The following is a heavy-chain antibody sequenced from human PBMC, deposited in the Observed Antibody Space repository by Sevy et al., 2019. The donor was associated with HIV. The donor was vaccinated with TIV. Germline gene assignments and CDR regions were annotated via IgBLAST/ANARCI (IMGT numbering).Heavy chain of an antibody. V-gene: IGHV3-64D*06. CDR1: GFTFSSYA. CDR2: ISRNGGST. CDR3: VKIYCCSSGDKGYYMDV. J-gene: IGHJ6*03. Sequence: GGSLRLSCSASGFTFSSYAMHWVRQAPGKGLEYVSAISRNGGSTYYADSVKGRFTISSDNSKNTLYLQMSSLRAEDTAGYYCVKIYCCSSGDKGYYMDVWGKGTTVTVSS. D-gene: IGHD6-6*01.